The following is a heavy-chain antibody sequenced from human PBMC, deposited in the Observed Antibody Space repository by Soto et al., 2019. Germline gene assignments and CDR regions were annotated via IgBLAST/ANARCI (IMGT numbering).Heavy chain of an antibody. Sequence: ASVRVSCKASGYTFTSYGISWVRQAPGQGLEWMGWISAYNGNTNYAQKLQGRVTMTTDTSTSTAYMELRSLRSDDTAVYYCARQQRQADYDFWSASYYYGMDVWGQGTTVTVSS. CDR2: ISAYNGNT. CDR1: GYTFTSYG. J-gene: IGHJ6*02. CDR3: ARQQRQADYDFWSASYYYGMDV. D-gene: IGHD3-3*01. V-gene: IGHV1-18*01.